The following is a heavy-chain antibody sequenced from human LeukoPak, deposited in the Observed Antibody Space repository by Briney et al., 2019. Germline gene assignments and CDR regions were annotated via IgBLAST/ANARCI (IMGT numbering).Heavy chain of an antibody. CDR1: GFTFTSYA. CDR2: IRGSGGNT. D-gene: IGHD3-10*01. Sequence: GGSLRLSCAASGFTFTSYAMSWVRQAPGKGLEWVSSIRGSGGNTYYADSVKGRFTISRDNPKNTVYLQMNSLRPEDTAVYYCARDKYSHDSGNSLRYDYWGQGTLVTVSS. CDR3: ARDKYSHDSGNSLRYDY. V-gene: IGHV3-23*01. J-gene: IGHJ4*02.